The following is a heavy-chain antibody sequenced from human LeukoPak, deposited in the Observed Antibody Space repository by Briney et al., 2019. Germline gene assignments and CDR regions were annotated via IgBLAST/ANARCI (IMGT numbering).Heavy chain of an antibody. V-gene: IGHV4-34*01. D-gene: IGHD7-27*01. CDR2: INHSGST. Sequence: SETLSLTCAVYGGSFSGYYWSWIRQPPGKGLEWIGEINHSGSTNYNPSLKSRVTISVDTSKNQFSLKLSSVTAADTAVYYCARYLGDAFDVWGQGTMVTVSS. J-gene: IGHJ3*01. CDR3: ARYLGDAFDV. CDR1: GGSFSGYY.